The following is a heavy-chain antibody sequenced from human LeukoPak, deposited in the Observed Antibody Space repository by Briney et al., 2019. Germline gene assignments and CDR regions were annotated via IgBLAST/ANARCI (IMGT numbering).Heavy chain of an antibody. CDR3: AREYDSNGYYQNYYYYYRDV. V-gene: IGHV4-59*11. CDR1: NGSISSHY. Sequence: PSETLSLTCTVSNGSISSHYWSWIRQPPGKGLEWIGYIYYSGSTNYNPSLKSRVTISVDTSKNQFSLKLSSVTAADTAVYYCAREYDSNGYYQNYYYYYRDVWGKGTTVTVSS. D-gene: IGHD3-22*01. J-gene: IGHJ6*03. CDR2: IYYSGST.